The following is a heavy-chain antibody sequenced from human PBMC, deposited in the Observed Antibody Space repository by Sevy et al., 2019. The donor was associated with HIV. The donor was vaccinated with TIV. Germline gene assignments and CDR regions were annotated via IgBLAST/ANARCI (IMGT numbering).Heavy chain of an antibody. CDR2: ISGRGDTT. CDR1: GFTFNDYA. V-gene: IGHV3-23*01. D-gene: IGHD3-10*01. Sequence: GGSLRLSCAASGFTFNDYAMSWVRQAPGKGLEWVSTISGRGDTTNYADSVKGRFTISRDNSKNTRYLEMNSLRAEDSAVLYCAKDHDTAATRLGVITPGYYAMDVWGQGTTVTVSS. CDR3: AKDHDTAATRLGVITPGYYAMDV. J-gene: IGHJ6*02.